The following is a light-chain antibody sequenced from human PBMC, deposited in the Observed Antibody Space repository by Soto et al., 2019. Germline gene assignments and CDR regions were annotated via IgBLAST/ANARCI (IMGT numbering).Light chain of an antibody. J-gene: IGKJ4*01. Sequence: EIVMTQSPATLSVSPGERATLSCRASQSVSSNLAWYQQKPGQAPRLLIYGASTRATGIPARFSGSGAGTEFTLTISSLQSEEFAVYYCQRGLTFGGGTKVEIK. CDR2: GAS. CDR1: QSVSSN. V-gene: IGKV3-15*01. CDR3: QRGLT.